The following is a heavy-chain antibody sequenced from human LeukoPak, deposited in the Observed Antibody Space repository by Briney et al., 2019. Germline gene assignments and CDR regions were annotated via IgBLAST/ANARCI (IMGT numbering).Heavy chain of an antibody. CDR3: ARDAGYSYGYAFDI. CDR1: GLTFSTYS. J-gene: IGHJ3*02. Sequence: GGSLRLSCAASGLTFSTYSMSWVRQAPGKGLRWISYISTSTSSSTIYYADSVKGRFTISRDNAKNSLYLQMNSLRAEDTAVYYCARDAGYSYGYAFDIWGQGTMVTVSS. V-gene: IGHV3-48*04. D-gene: IGHD5-18*01. CDR2: ISTSTSSSTI.